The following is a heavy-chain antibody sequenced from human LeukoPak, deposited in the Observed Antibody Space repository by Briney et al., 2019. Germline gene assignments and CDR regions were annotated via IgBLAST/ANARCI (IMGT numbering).Heavy chain of an antibody. Sequence: ASVKVSCKASGYTFTSYGISWVRQAPGQGLEWMGWISTYNADTDYAQKFQGRVTITADESTSTAYMELSSLRSEDTAVYYCASLSSWYGYFDYWGQGTLVTVSS. J-gene: IGHJ4*02. V-gene: IGHV1-18*01. CDR2: ISTYNADT. CDR3: ASLSSWYGYFDY. D-gene: IGHD6-13*01. CDR1: GYTFTSYG.